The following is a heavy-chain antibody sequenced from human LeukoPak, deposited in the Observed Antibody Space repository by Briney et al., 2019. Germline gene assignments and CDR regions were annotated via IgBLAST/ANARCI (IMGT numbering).Heavy chain of an antibody. Sequence: GGSLRLSCAASGFTFSNYGMSWVRQAPGKGLEWVSYISSSDNTIHYADSVKGRFTISRDNAKNSLYLEMNSLRDEDTAVYYCARVHRGYSYGRLDYWGQGTLVTVSS. CDR1: GFTFSNYG. J-gene: IGHJ4*02. V-gene: IGHV3-48*02. CDR3: ARVHRGYSYGRLDY. D-gene: IGHD5-18*01. CDR2: ISSSDNTI.